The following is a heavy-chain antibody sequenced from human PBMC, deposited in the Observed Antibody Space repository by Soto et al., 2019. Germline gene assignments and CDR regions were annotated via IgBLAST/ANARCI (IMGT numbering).Heavy chain of an antibody. J-gene: IGHJ3*02. D-gene: IGHD2-15*01. CDR1: GGSFSGYY. CDR3: ARVLVVVAASRGGDAFDI. V-gene: IGHV4-34*01. CDR2: INHSGST. Sequence: QVQLQQWGAGLLKPSETLSLTCAVYGGSFSGYYWSWIRQPPGKGLEWIGEINHSGSTNYNPSLKSRVTISVDTSKNQCSLKLSSVTAAETAVYYCARVLVVVAASRGGDAFDIWGQGTMVTVSS.